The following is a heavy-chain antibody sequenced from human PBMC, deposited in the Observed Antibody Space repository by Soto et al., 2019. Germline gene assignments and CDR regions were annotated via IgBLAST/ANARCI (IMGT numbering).Heavy chain of an antibody. V-gene: IGHV5-51*01. J-gene: IGHJ3*02. CDR3: ARPTYSGYDYSAFDS. D-gene: IGHD5-12*01. CDR2: IYPGDSDT. Sequence: GESLKISCKGSGYSFTSYWIGWVRQMPGKGLEWMGIIYPGDSDTRYSPSFQGQVTISADKSISTAYLQWSSLKASDTAMYYCARPTYSGYDYSAFDSWGQGTMVTVSS. CDR1: GYSFTSYW.